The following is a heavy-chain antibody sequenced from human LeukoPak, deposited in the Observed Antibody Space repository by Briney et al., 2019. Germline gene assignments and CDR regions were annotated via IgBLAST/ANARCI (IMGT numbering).Heavy chain of an antibody. Sequence: GGSLRLSCAASGFTFSSYWMSWVRQAPGKGLEWVANIKQDGSEKYYVDSVKGRFTISRDNAKNSLYLQMNSLRAEDTAVYYCARTGAYYDILTGYPIEFLDYYFDYWGQGTLVTVSS. D-gene: IGHD3-9*01. V-gene: IGHV3-7*01. CDR1: GFTFSSYW. CDR2: IKQDGSEK. J-gene: IGHJ4*02. CDR3: ARTGAYYDILTGYPIEFLDYYFDY.